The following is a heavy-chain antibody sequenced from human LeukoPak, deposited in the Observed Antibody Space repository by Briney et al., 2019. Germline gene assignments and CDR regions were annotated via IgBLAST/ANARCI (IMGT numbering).Heavy chain of an antibody. CDR3: ARHVKYFSVYFDY. V-gene: IGHV4-59*08. D-gene: IGHD2/OR15-2a*01. CDR2: IYYSGST. CDR1: GGSISSYY. J-gene: IGHJ4*02. Sequence: SETLSLTCTVSGGSISSYYWSWIRQPPGKGLEWIWYIYYSGSTNYNPSLKSRVTISVDTSKNQFSLKLSSVTAADTAVYYCARHVKYFSVYFDYWGQGTLVTVSS.